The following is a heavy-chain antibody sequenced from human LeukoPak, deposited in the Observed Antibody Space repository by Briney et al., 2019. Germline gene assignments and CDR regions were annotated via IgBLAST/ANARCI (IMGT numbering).Heavy chain of an antibody. Sequence: SGGSLRLSCAASGFTFNNYWMSWVRQAPGKGLEWVSAISGSGGSTYYADSVKGRFTISRDNSKNTLYLQMNSLRAEDTAVYYCAKDIMTTVTTSADYWGQGTLVTVSS. D-gene: IGHD4-17*01. CDR1: GFTFNNYW. CDR2: ISGSGGST. J-gene: IGHJ4*02. CDR3: AKDIMTTVTTSADY. V-gene: IGHV3-23*01.